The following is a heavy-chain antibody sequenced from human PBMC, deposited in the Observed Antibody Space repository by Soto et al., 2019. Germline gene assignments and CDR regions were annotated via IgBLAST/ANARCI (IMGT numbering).Heavy chain of an antibody. CDR1: GGSISSYY. CDR3: ARHQYVAAVDSALDY. D-gene: IGHD6-19*01. J-gene: IGHJ4*02. CDR2: IYYGGST. Sequence: PSETLSLTCTVSGGSISSYYWSWIRQPPGKGLERIGYIYYGGSTNYNPSLKSRVTISVDTSNNQFSLRLTSVTAADTAVYYCARHQYVAAVDSALDYWGQGTRVTVSS. V-gene: IGHV4-59*08.